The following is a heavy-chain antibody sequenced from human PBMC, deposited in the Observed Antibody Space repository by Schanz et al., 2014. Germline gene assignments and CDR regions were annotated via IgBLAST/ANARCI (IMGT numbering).Heavy chain of an antibody. D-gene: IGHD3-10*01. CDR3: ASRRRMGISMVRGILKGWFDP. CDR1: GGSFSGYY. CDR2: ISHDGTT. V-gene: IGHV4-34*01. J-gene: IGHJ5*02. Sequence: QVQLQQWGAGLLKPSETLSLTCAVDGGSFSGYYWSWIRQSPDKGLEWIGEISHDGTTNYNPSLKSRVTISGDTSKNQFSLNLTSVTAADTAVYYCASRRRMGISMVRGILKGWFDPWGQGTLVTVSS.